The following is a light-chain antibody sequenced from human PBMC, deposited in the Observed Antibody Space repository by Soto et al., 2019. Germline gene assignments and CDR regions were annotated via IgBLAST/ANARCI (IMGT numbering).Light chain of an antibody. Sequence: DIQRTQSPSSLSASVGDRVTITCRASQSISSYLNWYQQKPGKAPKLLIYAASSLQSGVPSRFSGSVSGTDFTLTISSLQPEDFATYYCQQSYSTPRTFGQGTKVDI. CDR3: QQSYSTPRT. CDR1: QSISSY. CDR2: AAS. J-gene: IGKJ1*01. V-gene: IGKV1-39*01.